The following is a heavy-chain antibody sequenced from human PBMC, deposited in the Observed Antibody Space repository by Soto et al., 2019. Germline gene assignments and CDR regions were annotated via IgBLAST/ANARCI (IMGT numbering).Heavy chain of an antibody. CDR3: ARGSGGYFYYYGMDV. V-gene: IGHV4-30-4*01. D-gene: IGHD3-22*01. Sequence: SETLSFTCTVSGGSISSGDYYWSWIRQPPGKGLEWIGYIYYSGSTYYNPSLKSRVTISVDTPKNQFSLKLSSVTAADTAVYYCARGSGGYFYYYGMDVWGQGTTVTVSS. J-gene: IGHJ6*02. CDR2: IYYSGST. CDR1: GGSISSGDYY.